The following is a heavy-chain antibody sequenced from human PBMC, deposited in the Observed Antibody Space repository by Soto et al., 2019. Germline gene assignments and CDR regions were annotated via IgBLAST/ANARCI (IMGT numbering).Heavy chain of an antibody. Sequence: GGSLRLSCAASGFTFSSYAMHWVRQAPGKGLEWVAVISYDGSNKYYADSVKGRFTISRDNSKNTLYLQMNSLRAEDTAVYYCARGAYYDILTGYYPDFDYWGQGTLVTVSS. CDR1: GFTFSSYA. CDR3: ARGAYYDILTGYYPDFDY. D-gene: IGHD3-9*01. V-gene: IGHV3-30-3*01. J-gene: IGHJ4*02. CDR2: ISYDGSNK.